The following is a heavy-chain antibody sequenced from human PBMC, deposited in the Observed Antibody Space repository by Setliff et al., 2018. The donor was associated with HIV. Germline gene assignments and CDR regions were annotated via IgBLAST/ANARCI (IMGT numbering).Heavy chain of an antibody. Sequence: PSETLSLTCAVYGGAFSGYYWTWIRQSPGRGLEWIGEVNHKGVANYSPSLMRRATISADTSKNQFSLRLSSVTAADTAMYYCASFFVTTVTNQDYWGQGTPVTVSS. CDR3: ASFFVTTVTNQDY. J-gene: IGHJ4*02. D-gene: IGHD4-17*01. CDR2: VNHKGVA. CDR1: GGAFSGYY. V-gene: IGHV4-34*01.